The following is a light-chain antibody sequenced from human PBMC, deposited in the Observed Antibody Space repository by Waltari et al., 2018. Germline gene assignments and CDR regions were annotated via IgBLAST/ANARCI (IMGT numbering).Light chain of an antibody. CDR1: QGIGTS. V-gene: IGKV1-12*01. CDR2: ASS. CDR3: QQAGSFPFT. J-gene: IGKJ3*01. Sequence: DIQMTQSPSSVSTSVGDRVTISCRASQGIGTSLAWYQQKPCNAPQLLIFASSTLQSGVPSRFSGSGSGTDFTLTINGLQPEDFATYYCQQAGSFPFTFGPGTKVDFK.